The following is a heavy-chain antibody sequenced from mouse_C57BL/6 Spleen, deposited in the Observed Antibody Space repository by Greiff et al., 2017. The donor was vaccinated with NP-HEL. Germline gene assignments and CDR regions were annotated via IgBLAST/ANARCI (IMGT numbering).Heavy chain of an antibody. V-gene: IGHV1-55*01. CDR1: GYTFTSYW. CDR2: IYPGSGST. D-gene: IGHD1-1*02. CDR3: ARLMATKDYFDY. J-gene: IGHJ2*01. Sequence: QVQLQQPGAELVKPGASVKMSCKASGYTFTSYWITWVKQRPGQGLEWIGDIYPGSGSTNYNEKFKSKATLTVDTSSSTAYMQLSSLTSEDSAVYYCARLMATKDYFDYWGQGTTLTVSS.